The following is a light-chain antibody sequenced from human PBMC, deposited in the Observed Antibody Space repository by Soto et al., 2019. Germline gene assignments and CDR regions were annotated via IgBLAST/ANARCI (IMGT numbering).Light chain of an antibody. J-gene: IGKJ1*01. Sequence: EILMTQSPVTLSVSPGERATLSCRASQSVSSNLAWYQQKPGLAPSLLIYGGFTRATGIPARFSGTGSGTEFTLTISSLQSEDFALYYCQQYNDWPLTFGQGTKVEI. CDR2: GGF. CDR1: QSVSSN. CDR3: QQYNDWPLT. V-gene: IGKV3-15*01.